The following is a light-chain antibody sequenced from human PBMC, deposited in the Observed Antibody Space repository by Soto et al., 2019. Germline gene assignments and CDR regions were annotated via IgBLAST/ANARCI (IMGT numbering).Light chain of an antibody. CDR1: QSISSW. Sequence: DIQMTQSPSTLSASVGDRVTITCRASQSISSWLAWYQQKPGKAPKLLIYEASNLESGVPSRFSGSGSGTEFTLTISSLQPDDFATYYCQQSNNYPWTFGQGTKLDIK. CDR3: QQSNNYPWT. J-gene: IGKJ1*01. V-gene: IGKV1-5*03. CDR2: EAS.